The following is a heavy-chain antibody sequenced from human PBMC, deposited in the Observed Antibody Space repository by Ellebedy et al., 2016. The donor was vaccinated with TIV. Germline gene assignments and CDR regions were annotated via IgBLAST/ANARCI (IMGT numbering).Heavy chain of an antibody. CDR1: GFTFSRNW. V-gene: IGHV3-7*01. D-gene: IGHD6-19*01. J-gene: IGHJ5*02. Sequence: GESLKISCEASGFTFSRNWISWFRLAPGKGLEWVANIKQDGSDKYYVDSVKGRFTISRYNAKNSVYLQLRSLGAEDTAVYYCARDVWGGGWAWGQGTPVTASS. CDR3: ARDVWGGGWA. CDR2: IKQDGSDK.